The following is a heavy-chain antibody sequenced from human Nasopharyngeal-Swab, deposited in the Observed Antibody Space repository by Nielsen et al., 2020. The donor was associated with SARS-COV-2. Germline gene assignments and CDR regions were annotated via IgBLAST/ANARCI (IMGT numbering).Heavy chain of an antibody. Sequence: LKISCAASGFTFSSYAMSWVRQAPGKGLEWVSAISGSGGSTYYADSVKGRFTISRDNSKNTLYLQMNSLRAEDTAVYYCAKCPYCSSTSCYTCYYYGMDVWGQGTTVTVSS. V-gene: IGHV3-23*01. J-gene: IGHJ6*02. CDR1: GFTFSSYA. CDR2: ISGSGGST. CDR3: AKCPYCSSTSCYTCYYYGMDV. D-gene: IGHD2-2*02.